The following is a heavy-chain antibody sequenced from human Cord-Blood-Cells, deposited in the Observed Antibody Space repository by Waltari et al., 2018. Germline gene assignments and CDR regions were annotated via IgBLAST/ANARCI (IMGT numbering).Heavy chain of an antibody. D-gene: IGHD6-13*01. CDR1: GGSFSGYY. CDR2: INHSGST. V-gene: IGHV4-34*01. J-gene: IGHJ4*02. Sequence: QVQLQQWGAGLLKPSETLSLTCAVYGGSFSGYYLSWIRQPPGKGMELIGEINHSGSTNYTPSIKSRVTISVDTAKNQFSLKLSSVTAADTAVYYCARVPGIAAAGTGSYYFDYWGQGTLVTVSS. CDR3: ARVPGIAAAGTGSYYFDY.